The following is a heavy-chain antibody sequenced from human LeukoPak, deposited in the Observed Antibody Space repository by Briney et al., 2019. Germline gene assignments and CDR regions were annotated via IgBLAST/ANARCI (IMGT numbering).Heavy chain of an antibody. CDR1: GFTFSSYA. J-gene: IGHJ4*02. CDR3: ARAPQRYDFWSGYYTV. Sequence: GRSLRLSCAASGFTFSSYAMHWVRHAPGKGLEWVAVISYDGSNKYYADSVKGRYTISRDNSKNTLYLQMNSLRAEDTAVYYCARAPQRYDFWSGYYTVWGQGTLVTVSS. V-gene: IGHV3-30*01. CDR2: ISYDGSNK. D-gene: IGHD3-3*01.